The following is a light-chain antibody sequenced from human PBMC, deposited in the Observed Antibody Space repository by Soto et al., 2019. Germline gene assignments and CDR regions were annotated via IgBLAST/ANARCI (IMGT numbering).Light chain of an antibody. Sequence: EIVSTQSPATLSLSPGERATLSSRASQCVRSYLAWYQQKPGQAPRLVISGTSRRATGIPDRFSGSGSGTDFTLTINRLEPEDFAMYYCQQYGSMWTFGQGTKVDIK. V-gene: IGKV3-20*01. CDR2: GTS. J-gene: IGKJ1*01. CDR1: QCVRSY. CDR3: QQYGSMWT.